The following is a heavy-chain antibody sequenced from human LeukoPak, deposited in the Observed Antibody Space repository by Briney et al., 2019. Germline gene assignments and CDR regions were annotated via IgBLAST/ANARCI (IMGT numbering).Heavy chain of an antibody. Sequence: SETLSLTCTVSGGSIGSYYWRWIRQSPGKGLEWIGYIYYSGGTTYNPPLKSRVTISVDTSKNQFSLKLSSVTAADTAVYFCARGGWYTWFDPWGQGTLVTVSS. D-gene: IGHD6-19*01. CDR3: ARGGWYTWFDP. CDR1: GGSIGSYY. J-gene: IGHJ5*02. V-gene: IGHV4-59*08. CDR2: IYYSGGT.